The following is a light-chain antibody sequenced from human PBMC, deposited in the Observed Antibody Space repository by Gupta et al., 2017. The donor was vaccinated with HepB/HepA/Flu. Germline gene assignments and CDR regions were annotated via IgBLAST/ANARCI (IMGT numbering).Light chain of an antibody. J-gene: IGLJ2*01. Sequence: QSALTQPRSVSGSPGQSVNISCTGTTSDVGGYNYVSWYQQRPGKAPKLMIYDVTKWPSGVPDRFSGSKSGNTASLTISGLQAEDEADYSCCSYSGSYTFVVFGGGTKLTVL. CDR1: TSDVGGYNY. CDR2: DVT. CDR3: CSYSGSYTFVV. V-gene: IGLV2-11*01.